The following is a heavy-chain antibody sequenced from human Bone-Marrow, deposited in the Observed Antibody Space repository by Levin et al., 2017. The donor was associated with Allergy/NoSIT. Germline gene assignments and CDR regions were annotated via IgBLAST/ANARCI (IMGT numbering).Heavy chain of an antibody. CDR1: GFTFNNYA. V-gene: IGHV3-23*01. CDR3: AHGLPGYCSSTSCHTYDFDP. CDR2: ISGSGDGT. D-gene: IGHD2-2*02. J-gene: IGHJ5*02. Sequence: SGGSLRLSCAASGFTFNNYAMSWVRQAPGRTLEWLSAISGSGDGTYYAHSVKGRFTIARDNSKNTLYLQMNSLRAEDTAVYYCAHGLPGYCSSTSCHTYDFDPRGQGTLVTVSS.